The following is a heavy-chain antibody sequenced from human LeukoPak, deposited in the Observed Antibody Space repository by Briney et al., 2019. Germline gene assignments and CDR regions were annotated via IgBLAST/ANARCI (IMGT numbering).Heavy chain of an antibody. CDR3: ASGGNLLEVLDD. Sequence: GPSVKVSFKCSGSTFSRHAISWVRQAPGQGLEWMGGITPIYGTPSYVYKYQARVTITADESTRTAYLEVSTQTSEDTGVYCCASGGNLLEVLDDWGQGTLVTVSS. V-gene: IGHV1-69*01. CDR2: ITPIYGTP. J-gene: IGHJ4*02. CDR1: GSTFSRHA. D-gene: IGHD1-7*01.